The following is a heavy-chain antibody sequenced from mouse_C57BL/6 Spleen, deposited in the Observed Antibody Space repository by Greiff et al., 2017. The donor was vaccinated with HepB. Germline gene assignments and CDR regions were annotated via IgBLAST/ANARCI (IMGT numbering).Heavy chain of an antibody. J-gene: IGHJ2*01. Sequence: VQLVESDAELVKPGASVKISCKVSGYTFTDHTIHWMKQRPEQGLEWIGYIYPRDGSTKYNEKFKGKATLTADKSSSTAYMQRNSLTSEDSAVYFCAREYYSNYGRYFDYWGQGTTLTVSS. D-gene: IGHD2-5*01. CDR1: GYTFTDHT. CDR3: AREYYSNYGRYFDY. V-gene: IGHV1-78*01. CDR2: IYPRDGST.